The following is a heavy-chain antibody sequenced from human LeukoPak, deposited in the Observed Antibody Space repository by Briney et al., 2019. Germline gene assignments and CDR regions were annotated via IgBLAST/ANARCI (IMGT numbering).Heavy chain of an antibody. Sequence: GGSLRLSCAATGFTFNKYALSWVRQAPEKGLEWVSALSGTGESTYLADSVKGRFTVSRDNSKNTLYLQMNFLRADDTAVYYCAKDRYGLTAFDHWGQGTLVTVSS. CDR1: GFTFNKYA. CDR2: LSGTGEST. CDR3: AKDRYGLTAFDH. J-gene: IGHJ4*02. D-gene: IGHD5-18*01. V-gene: IGHV3-23*01.